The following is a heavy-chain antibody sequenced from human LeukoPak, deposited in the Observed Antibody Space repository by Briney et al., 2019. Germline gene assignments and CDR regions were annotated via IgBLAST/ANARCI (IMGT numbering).Heavy chain of an antibody. CDR3: ITELIYCTNGVCDVGGDY. D-gene: IGHD2-8*01. CDR2: IKSKSDGGTA. Sequence: GGSLRLSCAASGFTFNNAWMSWVRQAPGKGLEWVGRIKSKSDGGTADHAAPVKGRFTISRDDSKNTLYLQMNSLKTEDTAVYYCITELIYCTNGVCDVGGDYWGQGSLVTVSS. J-gene: IGHJ4*02. CDR1: GFTFNNAW. V-gene: IGHV3-15*01.